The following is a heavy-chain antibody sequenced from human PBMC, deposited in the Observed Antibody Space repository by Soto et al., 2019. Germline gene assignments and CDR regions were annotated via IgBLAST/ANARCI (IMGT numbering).Heavy chain of an antibody. J-gene: IGHJ3*02. CDR3: ARECSAALYGEDALDT. V-gene: IGHV1-18*04. D-gene: IGHD3-10*01. Sequence: QGKLVQSGAEVKKPGASVKVSCTASGYSFSGYDITWVRQAPGQGLEWLGWVSTSISSTMSAEKLQGRLTMTTDTSTRPVKMELRGLTCDDTAVYFWARECSAALYGEDALDTWGQGPLVRVSS. CDR2: VSTSISST. CDR1: GYSFSGYD.